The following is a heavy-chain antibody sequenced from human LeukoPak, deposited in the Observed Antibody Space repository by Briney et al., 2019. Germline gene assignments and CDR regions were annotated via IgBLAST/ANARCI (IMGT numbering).Heavy chain of an antibody. CDR3: AKMVTIFGVDYFDY. CDR2: ISSSGSTI. Sequence: PGGSLRLSCAASGFTFSDYYMSWIRQAPGKGLEWVSYISSSGSTIYYADSVKGRFTISRDNAKNSLYLQMNSLRAEDTAVYYCAKMVTIFGVDYFDYWGQGTLVTVSS. CDR1: GFTFSDYY. J-gene: IGHJ4*02. V-gene: IGHV3-11*01. D-gene: IGHD3-3*01.